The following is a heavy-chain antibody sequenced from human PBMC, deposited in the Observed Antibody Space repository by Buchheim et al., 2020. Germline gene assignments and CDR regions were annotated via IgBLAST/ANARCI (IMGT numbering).Heavy chain of an antibody. V-gene: IGHV3-23*01. CDR3: AKSGFGELITDGWFDP. J-gene: IGHJ5*02. D-gene: IGHD3-10*01. CDR2: ISGSGGSP. CDR1: GFTFSSYA. Sequence: EVQLLESGGGLVQPGGSLRLSCAASGFTFSSYAMSWVRQAPGKGLEWVSAISGSGGSPYYADSVKGRFTISGDNSKNTRYLQMNSLRAEDTAVYYCAKSGFGELITDGWFDPWGQGTL.